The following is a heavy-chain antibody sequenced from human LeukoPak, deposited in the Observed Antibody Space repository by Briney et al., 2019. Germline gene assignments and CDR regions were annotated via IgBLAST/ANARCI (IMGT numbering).Heavy chain of an antibody. V-gene: IGHV3-23*01. CDR1: GFTFSSYA. D-gene: IGHD3-9*01. J-gene: IGHJ4*02. CDR3: AKGLINDWSALEF. Sequence: GGSLRLSCPASGFTFSSYAMTWVRQAPGKGLEWVSAISGSGGTTYYADSVRGRFTISRDNFKNTLYLQMNSLRGEDTAIYYCAKGLINDWSALEFWGQGTLVTVSS. CDR2: ISGSGGTT.